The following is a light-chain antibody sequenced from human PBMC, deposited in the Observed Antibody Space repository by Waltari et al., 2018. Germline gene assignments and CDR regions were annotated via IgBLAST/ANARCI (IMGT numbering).Light chain of an antibody. V-gene: IGKV4-1*01. J-gene: IGKJ2*03. CDR2: WAS. Sequence: DIVMTQSPDSLAVSLGERATINCKSSRTVLYDSNNKNYLAWYQQKPGQPPNLLIYWASTRKSGVPDRCSGSGSGTDFTLTISTLQAEDVAVYYCHQYYNTPYSYGQGTKLEIK. CDR1: RTVLYDSNNKNY. CDR3: HQYYNTPYS.